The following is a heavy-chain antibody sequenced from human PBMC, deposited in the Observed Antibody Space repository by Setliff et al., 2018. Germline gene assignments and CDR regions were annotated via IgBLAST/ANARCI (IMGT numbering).Heavy chain of an antibody. CDR1: GYRFTTYW. V-gene: IGHV5-51*01. Sequence: PGESLKISCKGSGYRFTTYWIAWVRQKPGKGLEWMDIVYPGDSDTQYSPSFQGQVTFSSDKSINTAYLHLSSLKASDTAMYYCARALASAGTVYFDYWGQGTLVTVSS. CDR3: ARALASAGTVYFDY. CDR2: VYPGDSDT. J-gene: IGHJ4*02. D-gene: IGHD6-13*01.